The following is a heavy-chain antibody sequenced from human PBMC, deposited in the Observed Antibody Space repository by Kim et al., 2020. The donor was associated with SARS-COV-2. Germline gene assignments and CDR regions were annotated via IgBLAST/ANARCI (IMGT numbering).Heavy chain of an antibody. CDR3: ARAGFLSIFGVVSRFDY. CDR1: GGSFSGYY. CDR2: INHSGST. Sequence: SETLSLTCAVYGGSFSGYYWSWIRQPPGKGLEWIGEINHSGSTNYNPSLKSRVTISVDTSKNQFSLKLSSVTAADTAVYYCARAGFLSIFGVVSRFDYWGQGTLVTVSS. D-gene: IGHD3-3*01. J-gene: IGHJ4*02. V-gene: IGHV4-34*01.